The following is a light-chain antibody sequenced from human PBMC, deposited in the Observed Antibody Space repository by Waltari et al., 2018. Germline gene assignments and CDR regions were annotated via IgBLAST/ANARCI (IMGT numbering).Light chain of an antibody. CDR2: DAS. CDR1: QYIANF. V-gene: IGKV1-39*01. Sequence: DVLVTQSPSSLSASVGARVTITCRASQYIANFLNWYQHMPGKAPRLLIHDASTLQPGVSPRFRGSTSGTDFILTIDNLQPEDFATYYCQQGYKSPPTFGPGTKVDV. J-gene: IGKJ3*01. CDR3: QQGYKSPPT.